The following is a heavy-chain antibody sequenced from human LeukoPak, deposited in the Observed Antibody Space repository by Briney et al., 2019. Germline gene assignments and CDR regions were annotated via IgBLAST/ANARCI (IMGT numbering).Heavy chain of an antibody. CDR2: IKEDGSEK. Sequence: PGGSLRLSCAASGFTLSAHWMSWVRQAPGKGLEWVANIKEDGSEKYYVDSVKGRFTISRGIAKNSLYLQMNSLRAEDTAVYYCARDLYSQYWGQGTLVTVSS. CDR1: GFTLSAHW. CDR3: ARDLYSQY. J-gene: IGHJ4*02. D-gene: IGHD2-21*01. V-gene: IGHV3-7*01.